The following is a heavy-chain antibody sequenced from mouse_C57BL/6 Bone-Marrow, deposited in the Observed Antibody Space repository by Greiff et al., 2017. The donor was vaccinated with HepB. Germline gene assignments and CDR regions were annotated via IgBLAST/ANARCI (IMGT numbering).Heavy chain of an antibody. CDR3: GRFDGYTHYYAMAY. CDR2: ISNLAYSI. J-gene: IGHJ4*01. Sequence: EVQGVESGGGLVQPGGSLKLSCAASGFTFSDYGMAWVRQAPRKGPEWVAFISNLAYSIYYADTVTGRFTISRENAKNTLYLEMSSLRSEDTAMYYCGRFDGYTHYYAMAYWGQGTSVTVSS. D-gene: IGHD2-3*01. CDR1: GFTFSDYG. V-gene: IGHV5-15*01.